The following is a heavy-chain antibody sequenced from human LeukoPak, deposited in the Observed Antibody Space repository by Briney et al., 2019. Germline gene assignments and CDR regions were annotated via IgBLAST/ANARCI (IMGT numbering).Heavy chain of an antibody. Sequence: GGSLRLSCAASGFTFSSYSMNWVRQAPGKGLEWVSSISSSSSYIYYADSVKGRFTISRDNAKNSLYLQMNSLRAEDTAVYYCARAPVLKGIVATGPFDIWGQGTMVTVSS. D-gene: IGHD3-22*01. CDR2: ISSSSSYI. J-gene: IGHJ3*02. CDR3: ARAPVLKGIVATGPFDI. CDR1: GFTFSSYS. V-gene: IGHV3-21*01.